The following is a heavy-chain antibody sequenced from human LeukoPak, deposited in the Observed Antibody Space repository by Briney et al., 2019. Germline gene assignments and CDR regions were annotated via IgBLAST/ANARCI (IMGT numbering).Heavy chain of an antibody. CDR2: IYYSGST. Sequence: SQTLTLTCTVSGGSISSGGYYWSWIRQHPGRGLEWIGYIYYSGSTYYNPSLKSRVTISVDTSKNQFSLKLSSVTAADTAVYYCARVSNGDYCDYWGQGTLVTVSS. V-gene: IGHV4-31*03. CDR1: GGSISSGGYY. J-gene: IGHJ4*02. CDR3: ARVSNGDYCDY. D-gene: IGHD4-17*01.